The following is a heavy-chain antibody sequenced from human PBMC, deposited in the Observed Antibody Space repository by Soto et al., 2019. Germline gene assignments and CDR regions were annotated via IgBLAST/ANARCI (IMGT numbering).Heavy chain of an antibody. Sequence: GGSLRLSCTASGFTFGDYAMSWFRQAPGKGLEWVGFIRSKAYGGTTEYAASVKGRFTISRDDSKSIAYLQMNSLKTEDTAVYYFSRSYLPVAPDDDWGQGTLVTVSS. J-gene: IGHJ4*02. CDR1: GFTFGDYA. CDR2: IRSKAYGGTT. D-gene: IGHD2-21*01. CDR3: SRSYLPVAPDDD. V-gene: IGHV3-49*03.